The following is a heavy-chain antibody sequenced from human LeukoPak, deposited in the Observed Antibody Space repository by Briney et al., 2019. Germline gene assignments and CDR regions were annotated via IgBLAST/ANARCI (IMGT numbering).Heavy chain of an antibody. CDR2: ISGSGGST. CDR3: AKAGVDIVVVVAARYWYFDL. D-gene: IGHD2-15*01. V-gene: IGHV3-23*01. Sequence: GGSLRLSRAASGFTFSSYAMSWVRQAPGKGLEWVSAISGSGGSTYYADSVKGRFPISRDNSTNTLYLQMNSLRAEDTAVYYCAKAGVDIVVVVAARYWYFDLWGRGTLVTVSS. J-gene: IGHJ2*01. CDR1: GFTFSSYA.